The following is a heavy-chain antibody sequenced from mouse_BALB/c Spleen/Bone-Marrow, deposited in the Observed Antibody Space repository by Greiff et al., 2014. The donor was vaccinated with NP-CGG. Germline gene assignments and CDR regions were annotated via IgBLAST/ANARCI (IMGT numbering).Heavy chain of an antibody. D-gene: IGHD2-14*01. CDR2: IDPANGNT. V-gene: IGHV14-3*02. CDR3: ASYRYAWYFDV. Sequence: EVQLVESGAELVKPGASVKLSCTASGFNIKDTYMHWVKQRPEQGLEWIGRIDPANGNTKYDPKFQGKATITAGTSSNTAYLQLSSLTSEDTAVYYCASYRYAWYFDVWGAGTTVTVSS. CDR1: GFNIKDTY. J-gene: IGHJ1*01.